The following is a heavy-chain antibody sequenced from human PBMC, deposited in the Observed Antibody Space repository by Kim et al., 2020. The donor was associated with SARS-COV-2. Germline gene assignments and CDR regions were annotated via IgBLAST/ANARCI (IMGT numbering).Heavy chain of an antibody. CDR1: GFTFSSYA. V-gene: IGHV3-30*04. CDR2: ISYDGSNK. CDR3: AREDSSSWYRDYYYYYGMDV. D-gene: IGHD6-13*01. Sequence: GGSLRLSCAASGFTFSSYAMHWVRQAPGKGLEWVAVISYDGSNKYYADSVKGRFTISRDNSKNTLYLQMNSLRAEDTAVYYCAREDSSSWYRDYYYYYGMDVWGQGTTVTVSS. J-gene: IGHJ6*02.